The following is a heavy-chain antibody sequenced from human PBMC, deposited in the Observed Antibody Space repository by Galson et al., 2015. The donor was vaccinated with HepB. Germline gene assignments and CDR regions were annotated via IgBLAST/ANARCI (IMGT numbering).Heavy chain of an antibody. CDR2: IRQDGKER. CDR3: ARESVRLGGKDDAADI. J-gene: IGHJ3*02. CDR1: GFSIRAYY. Sequence: SLRLSCAASGFSIRAYYMAWFRQAPGKGLEWVANIRQDGKERFYVASVRGRFTISRDNAKNSVNLQMNRLTAADTAVYFCARESVRLGGKDDAADIWGQGTMVTVS. D-gene: IGHD3-16*01. V-gene: IGHV3-7*03.